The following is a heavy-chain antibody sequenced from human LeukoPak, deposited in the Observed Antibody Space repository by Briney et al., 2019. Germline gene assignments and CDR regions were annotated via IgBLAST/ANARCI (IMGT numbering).Heavy chain of an antibody. CDR1: GYTFTSYD. J-gene: IGHJ6*03. CDR2: MNPNSGNT. V-gene: IGHV1-8*01. Sequence: ASVKVSCKASGYTFTSYDINWVRQATGQGLEWMGWMNPNSGNTGYAQKFQGRVTMTRKTPISKAYMELSSLRSEDTAVYYCARGELGRGYQLLSYYYYYMDVWGKGTTVTISS. CDR3: ARGELGRGYQLLSYYYYYMDV. D-gene: IGHD2-2*01.